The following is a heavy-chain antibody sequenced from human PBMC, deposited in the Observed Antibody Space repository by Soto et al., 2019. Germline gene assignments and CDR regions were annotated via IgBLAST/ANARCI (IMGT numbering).Heavy chain of an antibody. J-gene: IGHJ4*02. D-gene: IGHD4-17*01. CDR3: ARYGGAPIPYYFDY. CDR2: INHSGST. CDR1: GGSFSGYY. V-gene: IGHV4-34*01. Sequence: PSETLSLTCAVYGGSFSGYYWSWIRQPPGKGLEWIGEINHSGSTNYNPSLKSRVTISVDTSKNQFSLKLSSVTAADTAVYYCARYGGAPIPYYFDYWGQGTLVTVSS.